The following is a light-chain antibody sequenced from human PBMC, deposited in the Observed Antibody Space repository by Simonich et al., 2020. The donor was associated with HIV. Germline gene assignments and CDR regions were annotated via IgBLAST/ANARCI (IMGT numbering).Light chain of an antibody. J-gene: IGKJ4*01. CDR3: QQYYSTPLT. V-gene: IGKV4-1*01. Sequence: DIAMTQSPNSLAVSLGERATINCKSSQSVLYSSNNKNYLAWYQQKPGQTPKLLIYWASTRESGVPDRFSASGSGTDFTLTISSLQAEDVAVYYCQQYYSTPLTFGGGTKVEIK. CDR1: QSVLYSSNNKNY. CDR2: WAS.